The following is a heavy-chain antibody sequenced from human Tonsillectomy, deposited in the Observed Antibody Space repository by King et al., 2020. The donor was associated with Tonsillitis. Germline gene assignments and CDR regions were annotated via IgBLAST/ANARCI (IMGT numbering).Heavy chain of an antibody. CDR1: GDSFSTFY. V-gene: IGHV4-59*01. J-gene: IGHJ4*02. CDR3: AVRAGAGNYFDY. Sequence: VQLQESGPGLVKPSETLSLTCTVSGDSFSTFYWSWIRQPPGKGLEWIGYFYYTGSTDYNPSLKSRVTISRDTSTNQFSLKLTSVTAADTAVYYCAVRAGAGNYFDYWDQGTLVTVSS. D-gene: IGHD6-19*01. CDR2: FYYTGST.